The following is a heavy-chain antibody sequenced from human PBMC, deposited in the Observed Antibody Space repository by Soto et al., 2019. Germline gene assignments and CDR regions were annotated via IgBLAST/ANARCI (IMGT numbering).Heavy chain of an antibody. V-gene: IGHV3-23*01. Sequence: GGSLRLSCAASGFTFSSYAMSWVRQAPGKGLEWVSAISGSGGSTYYADSVKVRFTISRDNSKNTLYLQMNSLRAEDTAVYYCAKDYLGYCSGGSCYGMDVWGQGTTVTVSS. D-gene: IGHD2-15*01. J-gene: IGHJ6*02. CDR3: AKDYLGYCSGGSCYGMDV. CDR1: GFTFSSYA. CDR2: ISGSGGST.